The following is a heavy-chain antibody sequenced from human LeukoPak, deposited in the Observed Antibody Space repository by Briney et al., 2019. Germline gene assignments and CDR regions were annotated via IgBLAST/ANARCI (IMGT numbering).Heavy chain of an antibody. J-gene: IGHJ4*02. V-gene: IGHV3-23*01. CDR1: GFTFSSYA. CDR2: ISGSGGAT. D-gene: IGHD2-2*01. CDR3: AKSSSSYQYFEY. Sequence: PGGSLRLSCAASGFTFSSYAMNWVRQAPGEGLEWVSFISGSGGATVYADSVKGRFTISRDNSKNTLYLQMSSLRAEDTAVYYCAKSSSSYQYFEYWGQGTLVTVSS.